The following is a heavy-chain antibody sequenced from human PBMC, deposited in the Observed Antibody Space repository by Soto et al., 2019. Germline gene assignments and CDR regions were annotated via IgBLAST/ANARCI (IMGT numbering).Heavy chain of an antibody. V-gene: IGHV1-69*01. CDR2: VIPIFGTP. CDR3: ARSQGGSSSLDIYYYYYYGMDV. CDR1: GGTFSTYA. D-gene: IGHD2-15*01. Sequence: QVQLVQSGAEVKKPGSSVKVSCKAPGGTFSTYAISWVRQAPGQGLEWMGGVIPIFGTPKYAQKFQGRVTSTSDESTSIGYMELRSLRSEDTAVYYCARSQGGSSSLDIYYYYYYGMDVWVPGTTVTVSS. J-gene: IGHJ6*02.